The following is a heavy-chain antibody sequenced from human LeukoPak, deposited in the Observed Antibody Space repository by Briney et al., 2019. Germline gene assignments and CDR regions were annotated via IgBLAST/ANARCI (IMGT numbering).Heavy chain of an antibody. V-gene: IGHV1-2*02. J-gene: IGHJ4*02. CDR2: INLNSGGT. CDR1: GYMFTGYY. Sequence: GSVKVSCKASGYMFTGYYMHWVRQAPGQGLEWMGWINLNSGGTNYAQKFQGRVTMTRDTSISTAYMELSSLRSDDTAVYYCARGYCSGDCFTLFDYWGQGTLVTVSS. D-gene: IGHD2-21*02. CDR3: ARGYCSGDCFTLFDY.